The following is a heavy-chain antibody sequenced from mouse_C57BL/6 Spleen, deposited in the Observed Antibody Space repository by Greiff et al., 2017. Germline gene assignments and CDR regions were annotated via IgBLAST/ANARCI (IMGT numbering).Heavy chain of an antibody. V-gene: IGHV10-1*01. Sequence: EVQGVESGGGLVQPKGSLKLSCAASGFSFNTYAMNWVRQAPGKGLEWVARIRSKSNNYATYYADSVKDRFTISRDDSESMLYLQMNNLKTEDTAMYYCVRQTGKYFDYWGQGTTLTVSS. J-gene: IGHJ2*01. CDR1: GFSFNTYA. CDR3: VRQTGKYFDY. CDR2: IRSKSNNYAT. D-gene: IGHD4-1*01.